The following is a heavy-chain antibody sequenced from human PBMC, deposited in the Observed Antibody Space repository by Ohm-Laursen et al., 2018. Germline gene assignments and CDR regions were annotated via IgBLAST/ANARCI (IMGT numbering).Heavy chain of an antibody. J-gene: IGHJ4*02. CDR1: GGSISSYY. Sequence: SDTLSLTCTVSGGSISSYYWSWIRQPPGKGLEWIGYIYYSGSTNYNPSLKSRVTISVDTSKNQFSLKLSSVTAADTAVYYCARHAEGDYYDSSGYYPTFYFDYWGQGTLVTVSS. D-gene: IGHD3-22*01. V-gene: IGHV4-59*08. CDR2: IYYSGST. CDR3: ARHAEGDYYDSSGYYPTFYFDY.